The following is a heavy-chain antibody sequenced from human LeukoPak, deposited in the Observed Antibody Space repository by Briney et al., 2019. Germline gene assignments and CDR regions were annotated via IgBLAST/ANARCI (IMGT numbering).Heavy chain of an antibody. CDR2: ISSSGSTI. J-gene: IGHJ4*02. D-gene: IGHD3-22*01. CDR1: GFTFSSYG. V-gene: IGHV3-48*04. Sequence: PGRSLRLSCAASGFTFSSYGMHWVRQAPGKGLEWVSYISSSGSTIYYADSVKGRFTISRDNAKNSLYLQMNSLRAEDTAVYYCARDLGYYYDSSGFDYWGQGTLVTVSS. CDR3: ARDLGYYYDSSGFDY.